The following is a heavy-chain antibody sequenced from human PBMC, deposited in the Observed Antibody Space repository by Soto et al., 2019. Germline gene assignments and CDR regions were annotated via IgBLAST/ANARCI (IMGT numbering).Heavy chain of an antibody. CDR1: GFTFGDYA. CDR2: IRSKAYGGTT. D-gene: IGHD4-17*01. V-gene: IGHV3-49*04. Sequence: PGGSLRRSCTSSGFTFGDYAMSWVRQAPGKGLEWVGFIRSKAYGGTTEYAASVKGRFTISRDDSKSIAYLQMNSLKTEDTAVYYCTRADPSVTLRYYYYGMDVWGQGTTVTVSS. J-gene: IGHJ6*02. CDR3: TRADPSVTLRYYYYGMDV.